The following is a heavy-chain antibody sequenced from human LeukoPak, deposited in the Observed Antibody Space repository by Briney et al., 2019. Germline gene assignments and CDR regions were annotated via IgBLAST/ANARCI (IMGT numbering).Heavy chain of an antibody. J-gene: IGHJ4*02. D-gene: IGHD3-22*01. CDR2: IIPTLGLA. Sequence: ASVKVSCKASGGTFSSFAISWVRQAPGQGLEWMGRIIPTLGLANYPQKFQGRVTITADKSTSTAYMELSSLRSEDTAVYYCAKRISPTYDSSGYSFDYWGQGTLVTVSS. CDR3: AKRISPTYDSSGYSFDY. V-gene: IGHV1-69*04. CDR1: GGTFSSFA.